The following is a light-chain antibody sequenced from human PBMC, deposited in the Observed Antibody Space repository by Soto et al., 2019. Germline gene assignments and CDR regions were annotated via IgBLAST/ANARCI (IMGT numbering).Light chain of an antibody. CDR2: TDN. CDR1: NSNIGSNS. CDR3: VAWDDSLSGPV. V-gene: IGLV1-44*01. Sequence: QSVLTQPPSASGTPGQRVTISCSGSNSNIGSNSVIWFQQFPGTAPKLLIHTDNERPSGVPDRFSGSKSGTSASLAISGLRAEDEAEYHCVAWDDSLSGPVFGGGTQLPVL. J-gene: IGLJ3*02.